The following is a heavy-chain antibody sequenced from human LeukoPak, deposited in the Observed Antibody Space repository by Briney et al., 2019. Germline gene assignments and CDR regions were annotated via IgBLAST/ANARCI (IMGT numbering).Heavy chain of an antibody. J-gene: IGHJ6*03. CDR3: ARDYMDV. CDR1: GFTVSSNY. Sequence: GGSLRLSCGASGFTVSSNYMSWVRQAPGKGLEWVSVIYVDGSTYYADSVKGRFSISRDNSKNTLSLQMNSLRAEDTAVYYCARDYMDVWGKGTTVTVSS. V-gene: IGHV3-53*01. CDR2: IYVDGST.